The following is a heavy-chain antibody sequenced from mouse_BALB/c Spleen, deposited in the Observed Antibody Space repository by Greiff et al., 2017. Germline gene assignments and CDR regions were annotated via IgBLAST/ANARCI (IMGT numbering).Heavy chain of an antibody. D-gene: IGHD1-1*01. CDR1: GFTFSDYY. V-gene: IGHV5-4*02. J-gene: IGHJ2*01. Sequence: EVQGVESGGGLVKPGGSLKLSCAASGFTFSDYYMYWVRQTPEKRLEWVATISDGGSYTYYPDSVKGRFTISRDNAKNNLYLQMSSLKSEDTAMYYCARHYYGSSSYYFDYWGQGTTLTVSS. CDR3: ARHYYGSSSYYFDY. CDR2: ISDGGSYT.